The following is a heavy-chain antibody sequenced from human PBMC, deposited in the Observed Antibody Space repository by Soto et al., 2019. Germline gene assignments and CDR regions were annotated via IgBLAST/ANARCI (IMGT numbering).Heavy chain of an antibody. Sequence: GGSLRLSCAASGFTFSSYSMNWVRQAPGKGLEWVSYISSSSSTIYYADSVKGRFTISRDNAKNSLYLQMNSLRAEDTAVYYCARDSPGYSNPFDYWGQGTLVTVSS. CDR2: ISSSSSTI. D-gene: IGHD4-4*01. CDR3: ARDSPGYSNPFDY. J-gene: IGHJ4*02. V-gene: IGHV3-48*01. CDR1: GFTFSSYS.